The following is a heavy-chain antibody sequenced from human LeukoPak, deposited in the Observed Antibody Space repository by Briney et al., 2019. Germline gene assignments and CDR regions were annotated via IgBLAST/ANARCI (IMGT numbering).Heavy chain of an antibody. D-gene: IGHD3-22*01. CDR1: GYTFTLYY. CDR3: ASPIPHQMYDSGGGYAFDF. J-gene: IGHJ3*01. Sequence: ASVTDSSMPSGYTFTLYYIDWVGQPPGQGQERMGWINPNSGGTNYAQKFQCRVSMTRDTSITTAYMELSRLRSDDTAVYSCASPIPHQMYDSGGGYAFDFWGQGTMVTVSS. V-gene: IGHV1-2*02. CDR2: INPNSGGT.